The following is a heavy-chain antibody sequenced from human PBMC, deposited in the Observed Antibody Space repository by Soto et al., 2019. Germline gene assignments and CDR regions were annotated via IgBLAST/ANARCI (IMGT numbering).Heavy chain of an antibody. CDR1: EFNFRGYA. V-gene: IGHV3-30*18. CDR2: ISYDGSDT. J-gene: IGHJ4*02. CDR3: AKHDVTVGATPILRY. Sequence: GESLKISCAASEFNFRGYAMHWVRQAPGKGLDWVALISYDGSDTYYIDSVRGRFTISRDNSKNTLYLQMNSLRAEDTAIYYCAKHDVTVGATPILRYWGQGTLVTVSS. D-gene: IGHD1-26*01.